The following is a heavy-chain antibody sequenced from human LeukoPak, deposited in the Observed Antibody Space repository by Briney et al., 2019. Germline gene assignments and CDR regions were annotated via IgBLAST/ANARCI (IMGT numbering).Heavy chain of an antibody. CDR2: IIPIFGTA. V-gene: IGHV1-69*13. D-gene: IGHD2-2*01. CDR1: GGTFSSYA. Sequence: ASVKVSCKASGGTFSSYAISWARQAPGQGLEWMGGIIPIFGTANYAQKFQGRVTITADESTSTAYMELSSLRSEDTAVYYCASTKIGYCSSTSCLGLDYWGQGTLVTVSS. CDR3: ASTKIGYCSSTSCLGLDY. J-gene: IGHJ4*02.